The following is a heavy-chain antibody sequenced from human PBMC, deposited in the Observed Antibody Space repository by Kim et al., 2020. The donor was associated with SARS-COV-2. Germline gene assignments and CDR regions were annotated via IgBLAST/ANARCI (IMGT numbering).Heavy chain of an antibody. V-gene: IGHV4-59*01. CDR3: AGENSGSYYNGFLDY. D-gene: IGHD3-10*01. J-gene: IGHJ4*02. Sequence: NPSLQKRITISVDTSKNQVPRKLSSVTAADTAVYYCAGENSGSYYNGFLDYWGQGTLVTVSS.